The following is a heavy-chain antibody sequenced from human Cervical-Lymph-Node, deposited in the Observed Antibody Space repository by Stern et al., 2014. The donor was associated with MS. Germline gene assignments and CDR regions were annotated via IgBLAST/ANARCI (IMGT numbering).Heavy chain of an antibody. V-gene: IGHV1-69*18. Sequence: QLVQSGAEVKKPGSSVKVSCKASGGTFSSYAISWVRQAPGQGPEWMGSIVPIFGDPNYAHKFQVRLTITADESTSTAYMELSSLKSDDAAVYYCARATVSRGAFDIWGQGTMVTVSS. D-gene: IGHD4-17*01. CDR3: ARATVSRGAFDI. CDR2: IVPIFGDP. J-gene: IGHJ3*02. CDR1: GGTFSSYA.